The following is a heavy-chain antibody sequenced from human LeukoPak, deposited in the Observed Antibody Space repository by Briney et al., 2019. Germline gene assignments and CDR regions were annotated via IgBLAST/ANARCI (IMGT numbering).Heavy chain of an antibody. D-gene: IGHD3-3*01. CDR3: ARANTIFGVVIDY. J-gene: IGHJ4*02. V-gene: IGHV4-59*01. Sequence: GSLRLSCAASGFTFSNAWMSWVRQAPGKGLEWIGYIYYSGSTNYNPSLKSRVTISVDTSKNQFSLKLSSVTAADTAVYYCARANTIFGVVIDYWGQGTLVTVSS. CDR2: IYYSGST. CDR1: GFTFSNAW.